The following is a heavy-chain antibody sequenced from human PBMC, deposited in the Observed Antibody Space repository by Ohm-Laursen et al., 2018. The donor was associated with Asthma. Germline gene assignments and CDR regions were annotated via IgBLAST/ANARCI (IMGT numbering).Heavy chain of an antibody. D-gene: IGHD2-21*02. CDR3: ARDHEVTGSTNMQRAKRGYYYYGMDV. Sequence: RSLRLSCTASGFTFSSYAMHWVRQAPGKGLEWVAVISYDGSNKYYADSVKGRFTISRDNSKNTLYLQMNSLRAEDTAVYYCARDHEVTGSTNMQRAKRGYYYYGMDVWGQGTTVTVSS. V-gene: IGHV3-30-3*01. J-gene: IGHJ6*02. CDR1: GFTFSSYA. CDR2: ISYDGSNK.